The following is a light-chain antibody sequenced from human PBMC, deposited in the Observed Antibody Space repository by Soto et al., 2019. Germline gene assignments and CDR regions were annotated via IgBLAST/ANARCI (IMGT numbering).Light chain of an antibody. CDR2: EVS. CDR1: SSDIGDYDY. Sequence: LTQPASVSGSPGQSITIPCTGSSSDIGDYDYVSWYQQHPGKAPKVLISEVSNRPSGVSNRFSGSKSGNTASLTISGLQAEDEADYYCNSYATGNTRVFGTGTKVTAL. V-gene: IGLV2-14*01. CDR3: NSYATGNTRV. J-gene: IGLJ1*01.